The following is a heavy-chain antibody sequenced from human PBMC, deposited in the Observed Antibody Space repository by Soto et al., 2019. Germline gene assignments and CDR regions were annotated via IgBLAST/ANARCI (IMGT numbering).Heavy chain of an antibody. J-gene: IGHJ5*02. CDR2: ISGSGGST. Sequence: HPGGSLRLSCAASGFTFSSYAMSWVRQAPGKGLEWVSAISGSGGSTHYADSVKGRFTISRDNSKNTLYLQMNSLRAEDTAVYYCAKDPVDFWSVFDWFDPWGDVTLFPVSS. CDR3: AKDPVDFWSVFDWFDP. CDR1: GFTFSSYA. V-gene: IGHV3-23*01. D-gene: IGHD3-3*01.